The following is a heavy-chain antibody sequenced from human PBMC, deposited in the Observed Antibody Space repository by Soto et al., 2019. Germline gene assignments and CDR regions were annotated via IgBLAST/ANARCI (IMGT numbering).Heavy chain of an antibody. CDR3: ARWGTTGGLDV. V-gene: IGHV3-33*05. CDR1: GFTFRSYV. CDR2: TSYDGSNN. D-gene: IGHD3-16*01. Sequence: QVQLVESGGGVVQPWTSLRLSCVGSGFTFRSYVIHWVRQAPGKGLEWVALTSYDGSNNFYGDSVKGRFTIYRHNSRNTVELQMDSLRFEDTALYYCARWGTTGGLDVWGQGTLVSVSS. J-gene: IGHJ4*02.